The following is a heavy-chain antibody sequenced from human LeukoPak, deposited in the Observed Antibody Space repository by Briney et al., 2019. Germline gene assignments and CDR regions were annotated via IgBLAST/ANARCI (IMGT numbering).Heavy chain of an antibody. J-gene: IGHJ4*02. CDR2: INPHNGDT. Sequence: ASVKVSCKASGYTFIGYYLHWVRQAPGQGLEWMGWINPHNGDTNYAQKFQGRVTMTRDTSITTAYMELSRLKSDDTAVYYCARNRAVAGLLDYWGQGTLVTVSS. D-gene: IGHD6-19*01. V-gene: IGHV1-2*02. CDR3: ARNRAVAGLLDY. CDR1: GYTFIGYY.